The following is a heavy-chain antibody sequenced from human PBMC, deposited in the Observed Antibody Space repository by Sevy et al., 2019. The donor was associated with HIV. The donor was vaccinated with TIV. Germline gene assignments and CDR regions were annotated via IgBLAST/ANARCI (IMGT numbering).Heavy chain of an antibody. J-gene: IGHJ4*02. Sequence: ASVKVSCKASGYTFTGYYMHWVRQAPGQGLEWMGWINPNRGGTNYAQKFQGRVTMTRDTSISTAYMELGRLRSDDTAVYYCARERVGRSYCGGDCPSDYWGQGTLVTVSS. CDR3: ARERVGRSYCGGDCPSDY. CDR1: GYTFTGYY. V-gene: IGHV1-2*02. D-gene: IGHD2-21*02. CDR2: INPNRGGT.